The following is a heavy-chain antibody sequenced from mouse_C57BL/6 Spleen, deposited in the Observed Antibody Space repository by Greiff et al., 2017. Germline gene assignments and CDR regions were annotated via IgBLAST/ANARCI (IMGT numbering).Heavy chain of an antibody. V-gene: IGHV3-6*01. CDR1: GYSITSGYY. J-gene: IGHJ4*01. CDR2: ISYDGSN. Sequence: EVKLVESGPGLVKPSQSLSLTCSVTGYSITSGYYWNWIRQFPGNKLEWMGYISYDGSNNYNPSLKNRISITRDTSKNQFFLKLNSVTTEDTATYYCARCGNYPLMDYWGQGTSVTVSS. D-gene: IGHD2-1*01. CDR3: ARCGNYPLMDY.